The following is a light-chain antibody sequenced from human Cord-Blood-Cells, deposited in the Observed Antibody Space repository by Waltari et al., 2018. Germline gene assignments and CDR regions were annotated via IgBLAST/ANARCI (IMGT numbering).Light chain of an antibody. CDR3: CSYAGSYTYV. J-gene: IGLJ1*01. V-gene: IGLV2-11*01. CDR2: DVS. Sequence: QSALTQPRSVSGSPGQSVTIPCTGTSSDVGGYNYVPWYHQHPGKAPKLIIYDVSKRPSGVPDRFSGAKSGNTASLTISGLQAEDEADYYCCSYAGSYTYVFGTGTKVTVL. CDR1: SSDVGGYNY.